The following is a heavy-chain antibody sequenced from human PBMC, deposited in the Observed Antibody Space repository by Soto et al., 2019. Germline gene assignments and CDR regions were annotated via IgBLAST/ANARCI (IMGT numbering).Heavy chain of an antibody. CDR2: IVPILGIA. J-gene: IGHJ4*02. D-gene: IGHD5-12*01. Sequence: QVQLVQSGAEVKKPGSSVKVSCKASGGTFGSFSITWVRQAPGQGREWMGRIVPILGIANYAQKFQGRVTIIADKSTTTAYMELSSLTSEDTAVYYCARGESYDLEYWGQGTLVTVSS. CDR1: GGTFGSFS. CDR3: ARGESYDLEY. V-gene: IGHV1-69*02.